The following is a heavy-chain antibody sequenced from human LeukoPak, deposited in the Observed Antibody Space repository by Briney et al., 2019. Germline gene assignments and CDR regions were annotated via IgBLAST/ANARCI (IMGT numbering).Heavy chain of an antibody. CDR3: ARDRATIRLAVAGTWNWFDP. D-gene: IGHD6-19*01. Sequence: ASVKVSCKASGYTFTSYYMHWVRQAPGQGLEWMGWINPNSGGTNYAQKFQGRVTMTRDTSISTAYMELSRLRSDDTAVYYCARDRATIRLAVAGTWNWFDPWGQGTLVTVSS. V-gene: IGHV1-2*02. CDR1: GYTFTSYY. CDR2: INPNSGGT. J-gene: IGHJ5*02.